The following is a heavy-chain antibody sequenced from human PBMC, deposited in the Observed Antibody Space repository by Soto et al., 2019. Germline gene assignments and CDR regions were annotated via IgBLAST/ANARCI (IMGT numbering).Heavy chain of an antibody. CDR1: GFTFSSYA. V-gene: IGHV3-23*01. Sequence: GGSLRLSCAASGFTFSSYAMSWVRQAPGKGLEWVSAISGSGGSTYYADSVKGRFTISRDNSKNTLYLQMNSLRAEDTAVYYCAKDSEPVLRFFSWFDPWGQGTLVTVSS. CDR3: AKDSEPVLRFFSWFDP. D-gene: IGHD3-3*01. CDR2: ISGSGGST. J-gene: IGHJ5*02.